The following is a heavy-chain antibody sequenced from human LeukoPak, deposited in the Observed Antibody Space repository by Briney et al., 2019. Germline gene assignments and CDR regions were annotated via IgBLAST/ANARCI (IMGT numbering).Heavy chain of an antibody. CDR1: VFSFSDYS. V-gene: IGHV3-23*01. CDR3: ARGQMTATRHLDH. CDR2: LSGNSGIT. J-gene: IGHJ4*02. Sequence: GGSLRLSCTASVFSFSDYSMNWVRQAPGRELQWVSILSGNSGITFDADSVRGRFTISRDNSKNTLYLQMNSLRAEDTAMYYCARGQMTATRHLDHWGQGTLVTVSS.